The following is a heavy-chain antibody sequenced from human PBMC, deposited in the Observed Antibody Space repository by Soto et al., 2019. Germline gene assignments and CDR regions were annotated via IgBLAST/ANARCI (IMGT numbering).Heavy chain of an antibody. CDR1: RFTFSSYS. J-gene: IGHJ6*03. D-gene: IGHD2-15*01. V-gene: IGHV3-21*01. CDR2: ISSSSSYI. CDR3: ARDLGCSGGSCYGGGDYYYYYMDV. Sequence: GGSLRLSCAASRFTFSSYSMNWVRQAPGKGLEWVSSISSSSSYIYYADSVKGRFTISRDNAKNSLYLQMNSLRAEDTAVYYCARDLGCSGGSCYGGGDYYYYYMDVWGKGTTVTVSS.